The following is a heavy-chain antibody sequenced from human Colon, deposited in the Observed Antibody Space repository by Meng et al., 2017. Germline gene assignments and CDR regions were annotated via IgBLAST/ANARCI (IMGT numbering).Heavy chain of an antibody. CDR1: GFPFSDYY. D-gene: IGHD5-18*01. V-gene: IGHV3-11*01. J-gene: IGHJ4*02. Sequence: VVVGECGGGLFKPGGSLRLSFEASGFPFSDYYMNWIRQAPGKGLEWISYISSSGSAMHYADSVKGRFTISRDNAKNSLFLQMNSLRAEDTAVYYCAREGFKDRGFSYDTWGQGTLVTVSS. CDR2: ISSSGSAM. CDR3: AREGFKDRGFSYDT.